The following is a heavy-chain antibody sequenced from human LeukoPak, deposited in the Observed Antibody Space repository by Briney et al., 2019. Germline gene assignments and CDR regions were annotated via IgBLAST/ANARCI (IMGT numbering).Heavy chain of an antibody. D-gene: IGHD2-15*01. CDR2: INPNSGGT. J-gene: IGHJ5*02. CDR1: GYTFNGYY. V-gene: IGHV1-2*02. Sequence: ASVKVSCKASGYTFNGYYKHWVRQAPGQGLEWMGWINPNSGGTNYAQKFQGRVTMTTDTSTSTAYMELRSLRSDDTAVYYCARDIVVVVAASGDWFDPWGQGTLVTVSS. CDR3: ARDIVVVVAASGDWFDP.